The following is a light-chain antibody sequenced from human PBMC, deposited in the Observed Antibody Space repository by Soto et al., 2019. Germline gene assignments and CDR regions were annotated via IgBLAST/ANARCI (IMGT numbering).Light chain of an antibody. CDR1: QTISNY. Sequence: EIVLTQFRATVSLSPGERANLSCRASQTISNYLAWYQQKPGQSPRLLVYDSSNRASGIPARFSGSGSGTDVTLTISSLEPEDVAVYYCQHRNERPFTFGPGTKLEIE. J-gene: IGKJ3*01. V-gene: IGKV3-11*01. CDR2: DSS. CDR3: QHRNERPFT.